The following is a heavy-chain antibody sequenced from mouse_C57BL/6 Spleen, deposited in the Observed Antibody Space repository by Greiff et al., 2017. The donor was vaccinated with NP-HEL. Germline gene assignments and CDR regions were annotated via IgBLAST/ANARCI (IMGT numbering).Heavy chain of an antibody. J-gene: IGHJ3*01. V-gene: IGHV14-3*01. D-gene: IGHD2-3*01. CDR1: GFNIENTY. CDR2: IDPANGNT. Sequence: VQLQQSVAELVRPGASVKLSCTASGFNIENTYMHWVKQRPEQGLEWIGRIDPANGNTKYAPKFQGKATITADTSSNTAYLQLSSLTSEDAAIYYCASNDGYYFAWFAYWGKGTLVTVSA. CDR3: ASNDGYYFAWFAY.